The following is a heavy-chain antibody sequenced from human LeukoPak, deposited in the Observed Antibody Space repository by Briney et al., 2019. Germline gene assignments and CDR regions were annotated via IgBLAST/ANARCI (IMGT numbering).Heavy chain of an antibody. V-gene: IGHV5-51*01. CDR3: ARGRYGSGSYKRKAFDI. CDR1: GYSFTSYW. CDR2: IYPGDSDT. D-gene: IGHD3-10*01. J-gene: IGHJ3*02. Sequence: GESLKISCKGSGYSFTSYWIGWVRQMPGKGLEWTGIIYPGDSDTRYSPSFQGQVTISADKSISTAYLQWSSLKASDTAMYYCARGRYGSGSYKRKAFDIWGQGTMVTVSS.